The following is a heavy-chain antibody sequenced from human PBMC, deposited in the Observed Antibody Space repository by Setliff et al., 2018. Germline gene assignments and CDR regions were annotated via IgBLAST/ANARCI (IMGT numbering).Heavy chain of an antibody. D-gene: IGHD1-26*01. J-gene: IGHJ4*02. V-gene: IGHV1-2*06. CDR3: ARDPELVGAPERASDY. CDR2: FNPNSGDT. Sequence: GASVKVSCKASGYIFTGYYIHWVRQAPGQGLEWMGRFNPNSGDTNSAQKFQGRVTMTRDTSISTAYMELSRLKYDDTAVYYCARDPELVGAPERASDYWGQGTQVTVSS. CDR1: GYIFTGYY.